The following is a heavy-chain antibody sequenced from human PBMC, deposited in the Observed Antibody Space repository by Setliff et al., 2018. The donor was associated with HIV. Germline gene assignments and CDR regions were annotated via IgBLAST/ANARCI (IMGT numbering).Heavy chain of an antibody. CDR1: GGSISSYY. V-gene: IGHV4-4*09. J-gene: IGHJ4*02. CDR3: ATLDPSGGNFLAY. D-gene: IGHD2-21*02. CDR2: IYTSGST. Sequence: PSETLSLTCTVSGGSISSYYWSWIRQPPGKGLEWIGYIYTSGSTNYNPSLKSRVTLALYTSEMHFSLHLTSVPAADTAVYYCATLDPSGGNFLAYWGQGTLVTVSS.